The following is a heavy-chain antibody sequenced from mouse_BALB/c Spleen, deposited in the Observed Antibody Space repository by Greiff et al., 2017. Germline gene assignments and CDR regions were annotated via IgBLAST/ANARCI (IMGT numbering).Heavy chain of an antibody. V-gene: IGHV1-15*01. CDR3: TRSGIYGNPFAY. CDR2: IDPETGGT. D-gene: IGHD2-1*01. Sequence: QVQLQQSGAELVRPGASVTLSCKASGYTFTDYEMHWVKQTPVHGLEWIGAIDPETGGTAYNQKFKGKATLTADKSSSTAYMELRSLTSEDSAVYYCTRSGIYGNPFAYWGQGTLVTVSA. CDR1: GYTFTDYE. J-gene: IGHJ3*01.